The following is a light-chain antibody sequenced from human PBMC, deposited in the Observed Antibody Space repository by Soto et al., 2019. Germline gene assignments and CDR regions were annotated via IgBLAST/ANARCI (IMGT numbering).Light chain of an antibody. CDR3: QQYNSYSRT. Sequence: IQMTQSPSTLSASVGDRVTITCRASQSISSWLAWYQQKPGKAPKLLIYDASSLESGVPSRLSGSGAGTEFTLTISSLQPDDFATYYCQQYNSYSRTFGQGTKVAIK. CDR1: QSISSW. J-gene: IGKJ1*01. CDR2: DAS. V-gene: IGKV1-5*01.